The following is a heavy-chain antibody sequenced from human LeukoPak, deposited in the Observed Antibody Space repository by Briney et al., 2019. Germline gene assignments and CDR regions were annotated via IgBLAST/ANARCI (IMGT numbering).Heavy chain of an antibody. CDR3: AKALDYYYDSSGYGTFDY. Sequence: GGSLRLSCAASGFTVSTNCMTWVRQAPGKGLEWVSTIYSGGTTDYADSVMGRFTISRHNSKNSLYLQMNSLRTEDTALYYCAKALDYYYDSSGYGTFDYWGQGTLVTVSS. V-gene: IGHV3-53*04. CDR1: GFTVSTNC. D-gene: IGHD3-22*01. J-gene: IGHJ4*02. CDR2: IYSGGTT.